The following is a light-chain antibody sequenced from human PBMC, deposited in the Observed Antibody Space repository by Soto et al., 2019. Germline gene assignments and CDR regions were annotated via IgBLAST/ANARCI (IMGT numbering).Light chain of an antibody. CDR3: HQYNNWPPWT. CDR2: GAS. Sequence: ETVMTQSPATLSVSPGEGATLSCWASQSVSSKLAWYQQKPGQAPRLLIYGASTRATGVPARFSGSGSGTEFTLTISSLQSEDFAVYYCHQYNNWPPWTFGQGTKVDIK. J-gene: IGKJ1*01. CDR1: QSVSSK. V-gene: IGKV3-15*01.